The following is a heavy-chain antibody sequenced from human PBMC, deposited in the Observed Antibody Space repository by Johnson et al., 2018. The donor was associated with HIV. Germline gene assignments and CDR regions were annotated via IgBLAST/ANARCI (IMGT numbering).Heavy chain of an antibody. CDR1: GITFSSNS. Sequence: QVQLMESGGGAVQPGRSLRLSCAASGITFSSNSMHWVRQVPGKGLEWVAFISYDGINKHYADSVKGRFTISRDNSKNPLYLQMNNLRAEDTAVYFCARGCGGDCAHQEAFDIWGQGTMVTVSS. CDR2: ISYDGINK. D-gene: IGHD2-21*02. V-gene: IGHV3-30*14. CDR3: ARGCGGDCAHQEAFDI. J-gene: IGHJ3*02.